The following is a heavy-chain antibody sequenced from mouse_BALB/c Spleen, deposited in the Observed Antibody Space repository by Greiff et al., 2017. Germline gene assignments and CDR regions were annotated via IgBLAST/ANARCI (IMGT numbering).Heavy chain of an antibody. D-gene: IGHD2-4*01. CDR3: ARHGGLRRVYAMDY. J-gene: IGHJ4*01. CDR2: ISSGGGST. Sequence: EVMLVESGGGLVKPGGSLKLSCAASGFAFSSYDMSWVRQTPEKRLEWVAYISSGGGSTYYPDTVKGRFTISRDNAKNTLYLQMSSLKSEDTAMYYCARHGGLRRVYAMDYWGQGTSVTVSS. CDR1: GFAFSSYD. V-gene: IGHV5-12-1*01.